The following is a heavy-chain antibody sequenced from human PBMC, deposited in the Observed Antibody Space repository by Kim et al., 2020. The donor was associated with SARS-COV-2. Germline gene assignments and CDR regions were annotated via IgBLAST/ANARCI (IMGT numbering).Heavy chain of an antibody. D-gene: IGHD3-22*01. CDR3: ARDSTAETYYYDSSGYYFDY. CDR1: GYTFTSYA. J-gene: IGHJ4*02. V-gene: IGHV1-3*01. CDR2: INAGNGNT. Sequence: ASVKVSCKASGYTFTSYAMHWVRQAPGQRLEWMGWINAGNGNTKYSQKFQGRVTITRDTSASTAYMELSSLRSEETAVYYCARDSTAETYYYDSSGYYFDYWGPGTLVTVSS.